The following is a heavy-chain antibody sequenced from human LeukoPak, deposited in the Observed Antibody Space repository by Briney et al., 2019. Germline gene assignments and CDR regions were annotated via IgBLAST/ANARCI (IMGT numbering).Heavy chain of an antibody. Sequence: SETLSLTCTVSGGSISSGDYYWSWIRQPPGKGLEWIGYIYYSGSTYYNPSLKSRVTISVDTSKNQFSLKLSSVTAADTAVYYCARDRGGLWLSAFDIWGQGTMVTVSS. CDR3: ARDRGGLWLSAFDI. D-gene: IGHD5-18*01. J-gene: IGHJ3*02. V-gene: IGHV4-30-4*02. CDR1: GGSISSGDYY. CDR2: IYYSGST.